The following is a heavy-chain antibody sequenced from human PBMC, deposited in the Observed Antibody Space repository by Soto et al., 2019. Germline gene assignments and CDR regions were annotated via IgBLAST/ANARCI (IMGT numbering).Heavy chain of an antibody. J-gene: IGHJ4*02. CDR1: GFTFSSYS. D-gene: IGHD6-13*01. V-gene: IGHV3-48*02. CDR2: ISSSSSTI. CDR3: ASELGYSSSFDF. Sequence: EVQLVESGGGLVQPGGSLILSCAASGFTFSSYSMNWVRQAPGKGLEWVSYISSSSSTIYYADSVKGRFTISRDNAKNSLYLQMNSLRDEDTAIYYCASELGYSSSFDFWGQGTLVTVSS.